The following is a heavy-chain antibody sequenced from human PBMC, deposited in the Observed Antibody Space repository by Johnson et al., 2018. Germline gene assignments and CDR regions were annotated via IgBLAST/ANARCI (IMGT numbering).Heavy chain of an antibody. CDR2: ISYDGSNK. CDR1: GFIFSSSA. D-gene: IGHD2-21*01. CDR3: ARDLIVVVRFGAFDI. Sequence: VQLLESGGGVVQPGRSLRLSCAASGFIFSSSAMRWVRQAPGKGLEWVAVISYDGSNKYYADSVKGRFTISRDNAKNSLYLQMNSLRAEDTAVYYCARDLIVVVRFGAFDIWGQGTMVTVSS. J-gene: IGHJ3*02. V-gene: IGHV3-30-3*01.